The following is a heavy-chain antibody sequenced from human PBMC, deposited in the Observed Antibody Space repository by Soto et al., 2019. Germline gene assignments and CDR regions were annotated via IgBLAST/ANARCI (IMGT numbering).Heavy chain of an antibody. CDR1: GFTFSSYA. J-gene: IGHJ4*02. V-gene: IGHV3-23*01. CDR2: ISGSGGST. Sequence: PGGSLRLSCAASGFTFSSYAMSWVRQAPGKGLEWVSIISGSGGSTYYADSVKGRFTISRDNSKNTLYLQMNSLRAEDTAVYYCSSRSSGWYFDYWGQGTLVTVSS. CDR3: SSRSSGWYFDY. D-gene: IGHD6-19*01.